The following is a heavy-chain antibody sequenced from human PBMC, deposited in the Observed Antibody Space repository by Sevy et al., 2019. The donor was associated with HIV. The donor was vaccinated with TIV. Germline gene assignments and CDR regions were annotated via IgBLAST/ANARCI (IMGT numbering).Heavy chain of an antibody. J-gene: IGHJ4*02. CDR1: GYSISSGYY. CDR3: ARDPHHCSGGSCYGYFDY. V-gene: IGHV4-38-2*02. CDR2: IYHSGST. D-gene: IGHD2-15*01. Sequence: SETLSLTCAVSGYSISSGYYWGWIRQPPGKGLEWIGSIYHSGSTYYNSSLKSRVTISVDTSKNQFSLKLSSVTAADTAVYYCARDPHHCSGGSCYGYFDYWGQGTLVTVSS.